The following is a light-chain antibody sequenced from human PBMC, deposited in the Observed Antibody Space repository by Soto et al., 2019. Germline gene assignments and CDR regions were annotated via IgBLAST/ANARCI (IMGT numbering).Light chain of an antibody. CDR1: SSNIGSNY. CDR3: AAWDDSLSGVV. CDR2: RHD. J-gene: IGLJ2*01. V-gene: IGLV1-47*01. Sequence: QSVLTQPPSASETPGQRVTISCSGSSSNIGSNYVFWYRQLPGTAPKLLIFRHDQRPSGVPDRFSGSKSGTSASLAISGLRSEDEADYYCAAWDDSLSGVVFGGGTKVTVL.